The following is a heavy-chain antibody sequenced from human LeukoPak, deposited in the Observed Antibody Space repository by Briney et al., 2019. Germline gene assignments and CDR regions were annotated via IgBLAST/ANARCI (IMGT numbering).Heavy chain of an antibody. CDR2: ISYDGSNK. J-gene: IGHJ4*02. V-gene: IGHV3-30*04. CDR1: GFTFNSYA. CDR3: ARAAWLDY. D-gene: IGHD5-24*01. Sequence: GGSLRLSCAASGFTFNSYAMHWVRQATGKGLEWVAVISYDGSNKYYADSVKGRYTISKDNSKNTLYLQMNSLRAEDTAVYYCARAAWLDYWGQGTLVTVSS.